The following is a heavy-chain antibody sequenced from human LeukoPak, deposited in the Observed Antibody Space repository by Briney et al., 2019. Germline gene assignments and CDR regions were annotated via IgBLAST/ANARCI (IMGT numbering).Heavy chain of an antibody. V-gene: IGHV3-21*01. Sequence: GGSLRLSCAAYGFTFSSYSMNLVRQAPGKGLEWVSSISSSSSYIYYADSVKGRFTISRDNAKNSLYLHMNSLRAEDTAVYYCARETRYHYDSSGYSLPDDYWGQGTLVTVSS. D-gene: IGHD3-22*01. J-gene: IGHJ4*02. CDR2: ISSSSSYI. CDR3: ARETRYHYDSSGYSLPDDY. CDR1: GFTFSSYS.